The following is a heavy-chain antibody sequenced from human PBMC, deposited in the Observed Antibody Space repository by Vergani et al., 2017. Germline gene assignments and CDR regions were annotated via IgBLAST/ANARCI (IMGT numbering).Heavy chain of an antibody. CDR2: TRNKANSYTT. V-gene: IGHV3-72*01. CDR1: GFTFSSYA. D-gene: IGHD3-3*01. CDR3: ARFSYYYGMDV. J-gene: IGHJ6*02. Sequence: VQLVESGGGVVQPGRSLRLSCAASGFTFSSYAMHWVRQAPGKGLEWVGRTRNKANSYTTEYAASVKGRFTISRDDSKNSLYLQMNSLKTEDTAVYYCARFSYYYGMDVWGQGTTVTVSS.